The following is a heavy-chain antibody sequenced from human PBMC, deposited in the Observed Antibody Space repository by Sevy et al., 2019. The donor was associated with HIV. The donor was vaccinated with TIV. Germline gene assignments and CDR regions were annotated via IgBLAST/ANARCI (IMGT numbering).Heavy chain of an antibody. V-gene: IGHV1-18*01. Sequence: ASVKVSCKASGYTFTSYGISWVRQAPGEGLEWMGWISTYNGNTNYAQKLQGRVTMTTDTSTSTAYMELRSLRSDDTAVYYSARRYSSSTGKTFDYWGQGTLVTVSS. CDR3: ARRYSSSTGKTFDY. CDR2: ISTYNGNT. CDR1: GYTFTSYG. J-gene: IGHJ4*02. D-gene: IGHD6-6*01.